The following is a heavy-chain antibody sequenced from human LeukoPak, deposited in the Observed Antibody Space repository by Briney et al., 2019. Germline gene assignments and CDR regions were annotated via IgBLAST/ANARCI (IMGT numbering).Heavy chain of an antibody. J-gene: IGHJ4*02. CDR1: GGSISSYY. Sequence: SETLSLTCTVSGGSISSYYWSWIRQPPGKGLGWIGYIYYSGSTNYNPSLKSRVTISVDTSKNQFSLKLSSVTAADTAVYYCAREKGATTDYWGQGTLVTVSS. CDR2: IYYSGST. V-gene: IGHV4-59*01. D-gene: IGHD1-26*01. CDR3: AREKGATTDY.